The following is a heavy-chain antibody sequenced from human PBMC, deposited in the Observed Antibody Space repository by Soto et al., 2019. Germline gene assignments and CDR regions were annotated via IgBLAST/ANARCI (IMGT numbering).Heavy chain of an antibody. CDR2: ISGSGGST. D-gene: IGHD6-13*01. J-gene: IGHJ6*03. CDR3: AKVTAAQKYYYYYMDV. V-gene: IGHV3-23*01. Sequence: EVQLLESGGGLVQPGGSLRLSCAASGFTFSSYAMSWVRQAPGKGLEWVSAISGSGGSTYYADSVKGRFTISRDNSKNTLYLQMNSLRAEDTAVYYCAKVTAAQKYYYYYMDVWGKGTTVTVSS. CDR1: GFTFSSYA.